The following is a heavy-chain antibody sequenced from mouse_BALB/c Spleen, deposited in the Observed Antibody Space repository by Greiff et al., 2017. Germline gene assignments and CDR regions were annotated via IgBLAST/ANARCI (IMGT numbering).Heavy chain of an antibody. J-gene: IGHJ1*01. CDR2: INPYNDGT. Sequence: VQLQQSGPELVKPGASVKMSCKASGYTFTSYVMHWVKQKPGLGLEWIGYINPYNDGTKYNEKFKGKATLTSDKSSSTAYMELSSLTSEDSAVYYCARRYGNYCWYFDVWGAGTTVTVSS. CDR3: ARRYGNYCWYFDV. V-gene: IGHV1-14*01. D-gene: IGHD2-1*01. CDR1: GYTFTSYV.